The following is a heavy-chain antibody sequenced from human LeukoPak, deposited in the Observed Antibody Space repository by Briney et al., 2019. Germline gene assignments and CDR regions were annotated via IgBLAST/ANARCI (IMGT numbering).Heavy chain of an antibody. D-gene: IGHD3-16*01. CDR2: IKQDGSKI. Sequence: PGRSLRLSCAASGFTFSNYWVTWVRQAPRMGLEWVANIKQDGSKIHYVDSVRGRFTISRDNANNSVYLQMNSLRAEDTAVYYCARDTSPMRADTTGGNVWLDAFDIWGQGTMVTVSS. V-gene: IGHV3-7*01. CDR3: ARDTSPMRADTTGGNVWLDAFDI. J-gene: IGHJ3*02. CDR1: GFTFSNYW.